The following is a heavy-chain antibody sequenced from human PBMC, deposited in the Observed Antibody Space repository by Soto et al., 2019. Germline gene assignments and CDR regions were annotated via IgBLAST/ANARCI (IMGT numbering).Heavy chain of an antibody. CDR3: ARGLGGITDY. J-gene: IGHJ4*02. CDR1: GDSVSSNSAA. D-gene: IGHD1-1*01. Sequence: QTLSLTCAISGDSVSSNSAAWNWIRQSPSRGPEWLGRTYYRSEWYTDYAPSVRSRITINADTSKNKFSLQLNSVTPEDTAVYYCARGLGGITDYWGQGTRVTVSS. V-gene: IGHV6-1*01. CDR2: TYYRSEWYT.